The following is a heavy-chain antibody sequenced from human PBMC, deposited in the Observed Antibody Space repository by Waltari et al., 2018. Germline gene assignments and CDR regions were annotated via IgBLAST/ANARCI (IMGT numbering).Heavy chain of an antibody. V-gene: IGHV3-7*05. CDR3: AKTFYGDYEEDY. CDR2: IKQDGSEK. J-gene: IGHJ4*02. CDR1: GFTFSSYW. D-gene: IGHD4-17*01. Sequence: EVQLVESGGGLVQPGGSLRLSCAASGFTFSSYWMSWVRQAPGKGLEWVANIKQDGSEKYYVDSVKGRFTISRDNSKNTLYLQMNSLRAEDTAVYYCAKTFYGDYEEDYWGQGTLVTVSS.